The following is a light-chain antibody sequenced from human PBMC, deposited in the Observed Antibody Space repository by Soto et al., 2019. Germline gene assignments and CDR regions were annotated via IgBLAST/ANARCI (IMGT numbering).Light chain of an antibody. J-gene: IGLJ1*01. CDR3: AAWDDSLSAYV. CDR2: SNN. Sequence: QSVLTQPPSASGTPGQRVAISCSGSSSNIENNYVYWYQQLPATAPKLLIHSNNQRPSGVPDRFSGSKSGTSASLAISGLRSEDEADYYCAAWDDSLSAYVFGAGTKVTVL. CDR1: SSNIENNY. V-gene: IGLV1-47*02.